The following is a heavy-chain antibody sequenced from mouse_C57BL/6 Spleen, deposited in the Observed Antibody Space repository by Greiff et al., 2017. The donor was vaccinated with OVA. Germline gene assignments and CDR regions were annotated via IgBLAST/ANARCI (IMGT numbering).Heavy chain of an antibody. J-gene: IGHJ4*01. Sequence: QVQLQQSGAELVKPGASVKLSCKASGYTFTEYPIHWVKQRSGQGLEWIGWFYPGSGSIKYNEKFKDKATLTADKSSSTVDMERSRVTSEDTAVYVCARHGELGLDAMDYWGQGTSVTGSA. D-gene: IGHD4-1*01. V-gene: IGHV1-62-2*01. CDR1: GYTFTEYP. CDR3: ARHGELGLDAMDY. CDR2: FYPGSGSI.